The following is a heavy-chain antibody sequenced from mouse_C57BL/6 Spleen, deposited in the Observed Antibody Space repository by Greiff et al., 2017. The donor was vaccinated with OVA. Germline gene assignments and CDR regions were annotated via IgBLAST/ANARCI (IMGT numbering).Heavy chain of an antibody. V-gene: IGHV1-72*01. Sequence: VQLQQPGAELVKPGASVKLSCKASGYTFTSYWMHWVKQRPGRGLEWIGRIDPNSGGTKYNEKFKSKATLTVDKPSSTAYLQLSSLTSEDSAVYYCATYGSSQYYYAMDYWGQGTSVTVSS. J-gene: IGHJ4*01. CDR3: ATYGSSQYYYAMDY. D-gene: IGHD1-1*01. CDR2: IDPNSGGT. CDR1: GYTFTSYW.